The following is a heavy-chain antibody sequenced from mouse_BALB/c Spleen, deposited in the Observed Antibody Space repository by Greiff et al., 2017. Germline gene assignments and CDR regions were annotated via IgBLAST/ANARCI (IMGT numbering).Heavy chain of an antibody. CDR1: GYSFTDYN. Sequence: EVQLQQSGPELVKPGASVKVSCKASGYSFTDYNMYWVKQSHGKSLEWIGYIDPYNGGTSYNQKFKDKATLTADKSSSTAYMQLSSLTSEDSAVYYCAREGITTVVHFDYWGQGTTLTVSS. J-gene: IGHJ2*01. CDR2: IDPYNGGT. V-gene: IGHV1S135*01. CDR3: AREGITTVVHFDY. D-gene: IGHD1-1*01.